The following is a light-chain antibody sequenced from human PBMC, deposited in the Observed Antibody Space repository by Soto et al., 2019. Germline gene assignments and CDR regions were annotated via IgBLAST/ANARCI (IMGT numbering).Light chain of an antibody. J-gene: IGKJ5*01. Sequence: IVLTQSPGTLSLSPGERATLSCRASQPITSRYLAWYQHQPGQAPRLLIYRTFARAPGIPDRFSGGGSGTDFTLTSSRLEREDFAVYYCQQYDTSPPTFGQGTRLDIK. CDR2: RTF. CDR1: QPITSRY. CDR3: QQYDTSPPT. V-gene: IGKV3-20*01.